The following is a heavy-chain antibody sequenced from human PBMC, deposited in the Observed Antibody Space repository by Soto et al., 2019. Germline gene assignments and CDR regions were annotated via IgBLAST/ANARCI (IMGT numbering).Heavy chain of an antibody. V-gene: IGHV1-8*02. CDR3: TRGRSGGP. D-gene: IGHD2-15*01. CDR2: TNTKTTNT. Sequence: ASVKVSCKASGYTFTNFEINWVRQATGQGPEWMGWTNTKTTNTDYAQKFQGRVTMTSNASIGTAFMGLSSLRYEDTAVYYCTRGRSGGPWGQGTTVTVSS. J-gene: IGHJ6*02. CDR1: GYTFTNFE.